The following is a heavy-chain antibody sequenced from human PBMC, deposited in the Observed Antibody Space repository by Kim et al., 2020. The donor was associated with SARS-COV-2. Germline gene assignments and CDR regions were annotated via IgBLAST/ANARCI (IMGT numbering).Heavy chain of an antibody. D-gene: IGHD2-21*02. J-gene: IGHJ1*01. CDR2: INHSGST. CDR3: ARAGGHIVVVTARDFQH. V-gene: IGHV4-34*01. Sequence: SETLSLTCAVYGGSFSGYYWSWIRQPPGKGLEWIGEINHSGSTNYNPSLKSRVTISVDTSKNQFSLKLSSVTAADTAVYYCARAGGHIVVVTARDFQHWGQGTLVTVSS. CDR1: GGSFSGYY.